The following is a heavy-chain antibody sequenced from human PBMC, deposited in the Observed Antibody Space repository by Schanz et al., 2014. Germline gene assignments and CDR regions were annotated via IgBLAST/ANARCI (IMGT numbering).Heavy chain of an antibody. V-gene: IGHV3-23*04. J-gene: IGHJ4*02. CDR3: ANNWNLDY. D-gene: IGHD1-20*01. CDR2: ISGRDGST. CDR1: GFTFSSYA. Sequence: AQLVESGGGVVQPGRSLRLSCAASGFTFSSYAMTWVRQAPGMGLEWVSAISGRDGSTYYADSVRGRFTISRDNSKNTLYLQMNSLRAEDTAVYYCANNWNLDYWGQGTLVTVSS.